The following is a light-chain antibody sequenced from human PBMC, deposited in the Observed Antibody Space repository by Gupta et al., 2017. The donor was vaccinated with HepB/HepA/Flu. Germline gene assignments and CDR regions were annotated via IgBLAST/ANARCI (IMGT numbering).Light chain of an antibody. CDR3: QQTYSGPRT. J-gene: IGKJ1*01. CDR1: QSSSIY. CDR2: GGS. Sequence: DIQMTPSPSSLSASVVDRVTITCRPSQSSSIYLNWYQQEVGKAPKLLMFGGSDLQSGVPSRFSGRRSGTDFTLTISSLQAEDFATYYCQQTYSGPRTFGQGTKVEVK. V-gene: IGKV1-39*01.